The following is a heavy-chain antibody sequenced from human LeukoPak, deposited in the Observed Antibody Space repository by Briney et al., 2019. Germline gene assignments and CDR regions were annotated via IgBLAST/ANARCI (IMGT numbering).Heavy chain of an antibody. CDR2: INHSGST. D-gene: IGHD6-19*01. CDR1: GGSFSGYY. V-gene: IGHV4-34*01. J-gene: IGHJ6*03. Sequence: SETLSLTCAVYGGSFSGYYWSWIRQPPGKGLEWIGEINHSGSTNYNPSLKSRVTISVDTSKNQFSLKLSSVTAADTAVYYCARTGYSSGFRYYYYYMDVWGKGTTVTVSS. CDR3: ARTGYSSGFRYYYYYMDV.